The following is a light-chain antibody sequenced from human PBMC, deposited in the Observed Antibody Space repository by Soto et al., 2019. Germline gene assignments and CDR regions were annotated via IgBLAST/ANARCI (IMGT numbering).Light chain of an antibody. J-gene: IGLJ3*02. CDR3: SSYTSSTTQV. CDR1: SSDVGAYNY. CDR2: AVS. V-gene: IGLV2-14*01. Sequence: QSALTQPASVSGSPGQSITISCAGTSSDVGAYNYVSWYQQHPGKAPKLVIYAVSNRPSGVSNRFSGSKSGNTASLAISGLQAEDEADYYCSSYTSSTTQVFGGGTKLTVL.